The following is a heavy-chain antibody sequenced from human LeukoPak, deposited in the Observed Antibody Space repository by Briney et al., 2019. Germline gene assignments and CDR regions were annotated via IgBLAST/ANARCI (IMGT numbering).Heavy chain of an antibody. J-gene: IGHJ6*02. D-gene: IGHD5-18*01. CDR1: GFTVSSNY. CDR3: AASAMVNGMDV. Sequence: PGGSLRLSCAASGFTVSSNYMSWVRQAPGKGLEWVSVIYSGGSTYYADSVKGRFTISRDNSKNTLYLQMNSLRAEDTAVYYCAASAMVNGMDVWGQGTRSPSP. CDR2: IYSGGST. V-gene: IGHV3-66*02.